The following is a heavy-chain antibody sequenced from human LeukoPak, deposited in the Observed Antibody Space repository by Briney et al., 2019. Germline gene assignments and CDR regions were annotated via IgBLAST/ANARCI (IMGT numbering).Heavy chain of an antibody. CDR3: ARAYNWNKAGAFDI. J-gene: IGHJ3*02. D-gene: IGHD1-20*01. V-gene: IGHV3-21*01. CDR1: GFTFSSYS. CDR2: ISSGSSYI. Sequence: PGGSLRLSCAASGFTFSSYSMNWVRQAPGKGLEWVSSISSGSSYIYYADSVKGRFTISRDNAKNSLYLQMNSLRAEDTAVYYCARAYNWNKAGAFDIWGQGTMVTVSS.